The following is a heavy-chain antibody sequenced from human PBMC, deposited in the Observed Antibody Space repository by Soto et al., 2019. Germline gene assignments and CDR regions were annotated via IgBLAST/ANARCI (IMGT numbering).Heavy chain of an antibody. CDR2: MNPNSGNT. D-gene: IGHD3-22*01. CDR1: EYTFTSYD. J-gene: IGHJ3*02. V-gene: IGHV1-8*01. CDR3: ARKHYDSTGYAFDI. Sequence: ASVKVSCKASEYTFTSYDINWVRQATGQGLEWMGWMNPNSGNTGYAQKFQGRVTMTRNTSISTAYMELSSLRSEDTAVYYCARKHYDSTGYAFDIWGQGTMVTGSS.